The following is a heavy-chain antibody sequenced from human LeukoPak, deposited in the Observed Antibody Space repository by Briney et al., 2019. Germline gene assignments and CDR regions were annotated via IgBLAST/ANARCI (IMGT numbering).Heavy chain of an antibody. Sequence: SSETLSLTCAVSGYSISSGYYWGWIRQPPGKGLEWIGSIHHSGNTYYNPSLRSRVTVSVDTSKNQISLKLSSVTAADTAVYYCARVGKGSGNFDYWGQGTLVTVSS. V-gene: IGHV4-38-2*01. CDR3: ARVGKGSGNFDY. J-gene: IGHJ4*02. D-gene: IGHD2-15*01. CDR2: IHHSGNT. CDR1: GYSISSGYY.